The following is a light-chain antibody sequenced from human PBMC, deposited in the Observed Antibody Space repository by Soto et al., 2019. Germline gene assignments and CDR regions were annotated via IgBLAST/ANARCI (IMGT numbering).Light chain of an antibody. V-gene: IGKV1-39*01. J-gene: IGKJ1*01. CDR2: GAT. CDR1: QSISSY. CDR3: QQSYSTPPT. Sequence: DIQMTQPPSSLSASVGDRVTITCRASQSISSYLNWYQQKPGKAPKLLIYGATSVQSGVPSRFSGSGSGTDFTLTISSLQPEDFATYYSQQSYSTPPTFGQGTKVEIK.